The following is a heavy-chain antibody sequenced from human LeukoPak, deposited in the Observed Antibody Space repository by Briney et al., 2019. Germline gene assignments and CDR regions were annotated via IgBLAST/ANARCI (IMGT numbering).Heavy chain of an antibody. Sequence: ASVKVSCKASGYTFTSYGISWVRQAPGQGLEWMGWISAYNGNTNYAQKLQGRVTMTTDTSTSTAYMELRGLRSDDTAVYYCARGTAAAPGANWFDPWGQGTLVTVSS. CDR1: GYTFTSYG. CDR2: ISAYNGNT. V-gene: IGHV1-18*01. D-gene: IGHD6-13*01. J-gene: IGHJ5*02. CDR3: ARGTAAAPGANWFDP.